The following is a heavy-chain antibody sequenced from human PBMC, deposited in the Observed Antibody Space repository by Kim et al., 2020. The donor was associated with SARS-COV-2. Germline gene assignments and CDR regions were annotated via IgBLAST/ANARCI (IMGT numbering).Heavy chain of an antibody. CDR3: ARTGYTNSKFDF. J-gene: IGHJ4*02. Sequence: SADAGKDRFTITRDNAKNARYLEMTSLRADDTAVYYCARTGYTNSKFDFWGQGTLVTVSS. V-gene: IGHV3-74*01. D-gene: IGHD6-6*01.